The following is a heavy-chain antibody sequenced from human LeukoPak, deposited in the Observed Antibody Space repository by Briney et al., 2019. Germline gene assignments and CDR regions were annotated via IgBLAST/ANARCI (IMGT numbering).Heavy chain of an antibody. V-gene: IGHV1-2*02. CDR1: GYTFTGYY. J-gene: IGHJ4*02. CDR2: INPNSGGT. CDR3: ARVPGIWSGYYYSDY. D-gene: IGHD3-3*01. Sequence: ASVKVSCKTSGYTFTGYYMHWVRQAPGQGLEWMGWINPNSGGTNYAQKFQGRVTMTRDTSISTAYMELSRLRSDDTAVYYCARVPGIWSGYYYSDYWGQGTLVTASS.